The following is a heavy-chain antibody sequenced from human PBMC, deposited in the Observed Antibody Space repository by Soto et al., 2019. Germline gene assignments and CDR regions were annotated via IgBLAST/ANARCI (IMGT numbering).Heavy chain of an antibody. D-gene: IGHD6-13*01. Sequence: QVQLVESGGGVVQPGRSLRLSCAASGFTFSSYGMHWVRQAPGKGLEWVAVIWYDGSNKYYADSVKGRFTISRDNSKNTLYLRMNSQRAEDTAVYYCARYRFVGSSSWYQSDYWGQGTLVTVSS. V-gene: IGHV3-33*01. CDR2: IWYDGSNK. CDR1: GFTFSSYG. CDR3: ARYRFVGSSSWYQSDY. J-gene: IGHJ4*02.